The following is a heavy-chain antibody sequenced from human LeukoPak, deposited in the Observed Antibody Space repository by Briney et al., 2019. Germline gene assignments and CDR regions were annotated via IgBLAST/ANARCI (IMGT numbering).Heavy chain of an antibody. CDR1: GLTLSSYW. J-gene: IGHJ4*02. Sequence: GGSLRLSCAASGLTLSSYWMHWVRQAPGKGLVWVSRINSDGSSTRYADSVKGRFTISRDNSRNTLYLQMNSLRVDDTAVYYCAKDARRYSGWYFFDHWGQGTLVTVSS. D-gene: IGHD6-19*01. V-gene: IGHV3-74*01. CDR3: AKDARRYSGWYFFDH. CDR2: INSDGSST.